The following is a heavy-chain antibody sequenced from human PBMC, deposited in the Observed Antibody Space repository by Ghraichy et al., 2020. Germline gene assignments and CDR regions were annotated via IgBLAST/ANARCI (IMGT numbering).Heavy chain of an antibody. CDR3: ARDSAYYDFWSGSLYGMDV. CDR2: INAGNGNT. J-gene: IGHJ6*02. Sequence: SVKLSCKASGYTFTSYAMHWVRQASGQRLEWMGWINAGNGNTKYSQKFQGRVTITRDTSASTAYMELSSLRSEDTAVYYCARDSAYYDFWSGSLYGMDVWGQGTTVTVSS. CDR1: GYTFTSYA. D-gene: IGHD3-3*01. V-gene: IGHV1-3*01.